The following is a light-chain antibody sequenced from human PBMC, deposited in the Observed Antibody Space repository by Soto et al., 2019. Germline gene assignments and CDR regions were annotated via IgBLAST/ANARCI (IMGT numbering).Light chain of an antibody. CDR2: DVS. CDR1: SSDVAAYNF. CDR3: SSYTSGGNYV. V-gene: IGLV2-14*01. J-gene: IGLJ1*01. Sequence: QSLLTQPASVSGSPGQSVAISCTGTSSDVAAYNFVSWYQQHPGKAPKLMVFDVSNRPSGVSNRFSGSKSDNTASLTISGLQAEDEADYYCSSYTSGGNYVFGTGTKLTVL.